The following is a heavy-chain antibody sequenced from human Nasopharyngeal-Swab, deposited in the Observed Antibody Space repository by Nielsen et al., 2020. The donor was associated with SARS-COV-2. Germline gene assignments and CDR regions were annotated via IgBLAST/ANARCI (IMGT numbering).Heavy chain of an antibody. D-gene: IGHD5-18*01. V-gene: IGHV4-34*01. Sequence: SETLSLTCAVYGGSFSGYYWSWIRQPPGKGLEWIGEINHSGSTNYNPSLKSRVTISVDTSKNQFSLKLGSVTAADTAVYYWARRGQLWSPDGLGYWGQGTLVTVSS. CDR3: ARRGQLWSPDGLGY. J-gene: IGHJ4*02. CDR2: INHSGST. CDR1: GGSFSGYY.